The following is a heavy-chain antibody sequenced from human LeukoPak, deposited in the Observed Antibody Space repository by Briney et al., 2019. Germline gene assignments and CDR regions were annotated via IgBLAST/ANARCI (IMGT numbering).Heavy chain of an antibody. CDR1: GFTFSSYA. CDR3: AKDPTGYSSSWYAPPWDYYYYMDV. D-gene: IGHD6-13*01. CDR2: ISYDGSNK. J-gene: IGHJ6*03. V-gene: IGHV3-30*04. Sequence: GGSLRLSCAASGFTFSSYAMHWVRQAPGKGLEWVAVISYDGSNKYYADSVKGRFTISRDNSKNTLYLQMNSLRAEDTAVYYCAKDPTGYSSSWYAPPWDYYYYMDVWGKGTTVTISS.